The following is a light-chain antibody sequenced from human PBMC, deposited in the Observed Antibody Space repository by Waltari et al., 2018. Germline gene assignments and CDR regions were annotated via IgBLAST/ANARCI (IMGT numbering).Light chain of an antibody. V-gene: IGLV2-11*01. J-gene: IGLJ2*01. CDR3: CSYAGRYKLI. Sequence: QSVLTQPRSVSGSPGQSVTISCTGTRSDVGGYDWVTLYQQSPGKAPKLILYDVTQRPSGVPDRFSGSKSGNTASLTISGLQADDESDYYCCSYAGRYKLIFGGGSTLTVL. CDR1: RSDVGGYDW. CDR2: DVT.